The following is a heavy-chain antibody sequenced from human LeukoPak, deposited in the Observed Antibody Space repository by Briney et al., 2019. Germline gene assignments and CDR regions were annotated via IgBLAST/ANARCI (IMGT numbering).Heavy chain of an antibody. Sequence: PSETLSLTCAVYGGSFSGYYWSWIRQPPGKGLEWIGEINHSGSTNYNPSLKSRVTISVDTFKNQFSLKLSSVTAADTAVYYCARGRSRRDWFDPWGQGTLVTVSS. V-gene: IGHV4-34*01. CDR3: ARGRSRRDWFDP. CDR2: INHSGST. D-gene: IGHD1-14*01. CDR1: GGSFSGYY. J-gene: IGHJ5*02.